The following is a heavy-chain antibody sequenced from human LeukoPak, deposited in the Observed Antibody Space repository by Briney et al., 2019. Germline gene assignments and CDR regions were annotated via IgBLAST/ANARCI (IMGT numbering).Heavy chain of an antibody. D-gene: IGHD3-10*01. CDR1: GYTFTSYY. J-gene: IGHJ6*03. CDR3: ARESTMVRGANYYYYYYMDV. Sequence: ASVKVSCKASGYTFTSYYMRWVRQAPGQGLEWMGIINPSGGSTSYAQKFQGRVTMTRDTSTSTVYMELSSLRSEDTAVYYCARESTMVRGANYYYYYYMDVWGKGTTVTISS. CDR2: INPSGGST. V-gene: IGHV1-46*01.